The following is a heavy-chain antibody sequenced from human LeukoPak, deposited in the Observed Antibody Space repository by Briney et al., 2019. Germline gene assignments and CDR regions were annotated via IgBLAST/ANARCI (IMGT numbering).Heavy chain of an antibody. Sequence: GSLRLSCAASGFTFSSYEMNWVRQAPGKGLEWVSYISSSGSTIYYADSVKGRFTISRDNAKNSLYLQMNSLRAEDTAVYYCARGGDLITGTRLDYWGQGTLVTVSS. J-gene: IGHJ4*02. CDR3: ARGGDLITGTRLDY. CDR2: ISSSGSTI. V-gene: IGHV3-48*03. CDR1: GFTFSSYE. D-gene: IGHD1-20*01.